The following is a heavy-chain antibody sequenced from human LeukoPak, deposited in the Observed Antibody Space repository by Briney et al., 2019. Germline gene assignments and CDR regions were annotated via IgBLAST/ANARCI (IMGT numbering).Heavy chain of an antibody. V-gene: IGHV4-59*01. D-gene: IGHD6-13*01. CDR2: MSYSGTT. CDR3: TGSSNWLPFDH. J-gene: IGHJ4*02. CDR1: GGSISSYY. Sequence: PSETLSLTCTVSGGSISSYYWNWIRQPPGKGLEWIGYMSYSGTTNYNPSLKSRVTISIDTSKSQFSLKLNSVTAADTAVYHCTGSSNWLPFDHWGQGTLVTVSS.